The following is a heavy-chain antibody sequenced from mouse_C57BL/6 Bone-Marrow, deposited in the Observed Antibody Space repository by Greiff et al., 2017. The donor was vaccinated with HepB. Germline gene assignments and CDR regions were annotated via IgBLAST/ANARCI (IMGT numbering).Heavy chain of an antibody. V-gene: IGHV5-17*01. J-gene: IGHJ2*01. CDR2: ISSGSSTI. CDR3: ARAATNY. Sequence: VQLKESGGGLVKPGGSLKLSCAASGFTFSDYGMHWVRQAPEKGLEWVAYISSGSSTIYYADTVKGRFTISRDNAKNTLFLQMTSLRSEDTAMYYCARAATNYWGQGTTLTVSS. D-gene: IGHD1-2*01. CDR1: GFTFSDYG.